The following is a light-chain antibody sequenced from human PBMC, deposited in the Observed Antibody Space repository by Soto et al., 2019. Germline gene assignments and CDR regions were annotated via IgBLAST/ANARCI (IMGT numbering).Light chain of an antibody. J-gene: IGKJ5*01. V-gene: IGKV3-11*01. CDR3: QQRNIWPPVT. CDR1: PSVPND. Sequence: EIVLTQSPATLSLSPGERATLSCRAGPSVPNDLAWYQQKPGQAPRLLIYGAFNRATGIPARFSGSGSGADFTLTISSLEPEDFAVYYCQQRNIWPPVTFGQGTRLEI. CDR2: GAF.